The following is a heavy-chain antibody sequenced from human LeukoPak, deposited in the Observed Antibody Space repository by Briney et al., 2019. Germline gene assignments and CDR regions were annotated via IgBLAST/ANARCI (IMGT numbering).Heavy chain of an antibody. D-gene: IGHD3-3*01. Sequence: GGSLRLSCAASGFTSSDHYMDWVRQAPGKGLEWVGRFRRRANSYTTEYAASVKGRCTISRDDSQNSMYLQINSLKTEDTAVYYCARARFLEWLFFDYWGQGTLVTVSS. J-gene: IGHJ4*02. CDR1: GFTSSDHY. V-gene: IGHV3-72*01. CDR2: FRRRANSYTT. CDR3: ARARFLEWLFFDY.